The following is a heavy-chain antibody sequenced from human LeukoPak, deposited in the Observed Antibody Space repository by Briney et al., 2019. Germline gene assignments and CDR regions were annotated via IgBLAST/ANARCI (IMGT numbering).Heavy chain of an antibody. CDR1: GFTFSSYW. J-gene: IGHJ4*02. D-gene: IGHD5-24*01. CDR2: INQDGSEK. Sequence: GGSLRLSCTASGFTFSSYWMSWVRQAPGKGLEWVANINQDGSEKYYVDSVKGRFTISRDSAKNSLYLQMNSLRAEDTAVYYCARARDGYFEYWGQGTLVTVSS. CDR3: ARARDGYFEY. V-gene: IGHV3-7*04.